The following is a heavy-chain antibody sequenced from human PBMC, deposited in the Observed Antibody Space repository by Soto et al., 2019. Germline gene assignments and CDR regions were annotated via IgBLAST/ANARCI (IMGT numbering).Heavy chain of an antibody. CDR1: GFTFSSYG. V-gene: IGHV3-33*01. CDR2: IWYDGSNK. Sequence: QVQLVESGGGVVQPGRSLRLSCAASGFTFSSYGMHWVRQAPGKGLEWVAVIWYDGSNKYYADSVKGRFTISRDNSKNTLYLQMNSLRAEDTAVYYCARAQAYCGGDCYSMYYYYGMDVWGQGTTVTVSS. CDR3: ARAQAYCGGDCYSMYYYYGMDV. D-gene: IGHD2-21*02. J-gene: IGHJ6*02.